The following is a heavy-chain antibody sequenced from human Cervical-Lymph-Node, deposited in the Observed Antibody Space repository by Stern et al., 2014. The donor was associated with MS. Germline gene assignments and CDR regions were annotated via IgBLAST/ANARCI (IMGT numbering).Heavy chain of an antibody. CDR1: GYTFTSYW. CDR3: ARQRYFDY. J-gene: IGHJ4*02. V-gene: IGHV5-51*01. Sequence: EVQLVESGPEVKRPGESLKISCQASGYTFTSYWIGGVRQMPGKGLEWIAIIFPGGSDIRYSPSFQGQDTIPADKSSSTAYLQWNNLKASDTAIYYCARQRYFDYWGQGTLVTVSS. CDR2: IFPGGSDI.